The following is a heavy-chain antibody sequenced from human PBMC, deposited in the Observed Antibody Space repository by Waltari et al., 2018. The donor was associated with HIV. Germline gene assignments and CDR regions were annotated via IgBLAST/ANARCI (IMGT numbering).Heavy chain of an antibody. Sequence: QVQLQESGPGLVKPSATLSLTCTVSGGSISSYYWRWIRPPPGKGLEWIWYIYYSGSNNYHPPLKSRVTITIDTSKNQFSLKLSSVTAADTAGYYCAGERPPWDGSGRYYYGMDVWGQGTTVTVSS. CDR3: AGERPPWDGSGRYYYGMDV. D-gene: IGHD3-10*01. CDR1: GGSISSYY. V-gene: IGHV4-59*01. CDR2: IYYSGSN. J-gene: IGHJ6*02.